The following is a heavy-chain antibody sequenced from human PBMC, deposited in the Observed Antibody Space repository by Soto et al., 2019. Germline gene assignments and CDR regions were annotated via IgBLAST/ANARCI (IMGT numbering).Heavy chain of an antibody. Sequence: EVQLVESGGGLVQPGGSLRLSCAASGFTFSSYSMNWVRQAPGKGLEWVSYISSSSSTIYYADSVKGRFTISRDNAKNSLYLQMNSLRAEDTAVYYCARALYGDYADYYYMDVWGKGTTVTVSS. CDR2: ISSSSSTI. D-gene: IGHD4-17*01. CDR1: GFTFSSYS. J-gene: IGHJ6*03. V-gene: IGHV3-48*01. CDR3: ARALYGDYADYYYMDV.